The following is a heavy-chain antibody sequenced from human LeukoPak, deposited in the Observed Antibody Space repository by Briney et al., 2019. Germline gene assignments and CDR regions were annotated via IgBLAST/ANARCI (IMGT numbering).Heavy chain of an antibody. CDR3: ARDSSSWYEGEYYFDY. CDR2: IYTSGNT. J-gene: IGHJ4*02. V-gene: IGHV4-61*02. Sequence: SQTLSLTCTVSGGSISSGSYYWSWIRQPAGKGLEWIGRIYTSGNTKYNPSLKSRVSMSVDTSKNQFSLKLSSVTAADTAVYYCARDSSSWYEGEYYFDYWGQGTLVTVSS. CDR1: GGSISSGSYY. D-gene: IGHD6-13*01.